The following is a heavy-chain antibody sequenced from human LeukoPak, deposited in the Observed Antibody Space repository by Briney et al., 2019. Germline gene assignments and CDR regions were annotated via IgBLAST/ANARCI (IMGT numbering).Heavy chain of an antibody. CDR3: ARPNSGSYPDAFDI. Sequence: GASVKVSCKASGGTFSSYAISWVRQAPGQGLEWMGGIIPIFGTANYAQKFQGRVTITADKSTSTAYMELSSLRSEDTAVYYCARPNSGSYPDAFDIWGQGTMVTVSS. CDR2: IIPIFGTA. V-gene: IGHV1-69*06. D-gene: IGHD3-10*01. CDR1: GGTFSSYA. J-gene: IGHJ3*02.